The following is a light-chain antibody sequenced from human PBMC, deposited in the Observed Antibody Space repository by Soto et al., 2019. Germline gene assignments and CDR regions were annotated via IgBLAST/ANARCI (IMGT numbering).Light chain of an antibody. CDR3: QQFDNVPFT. V-gene: IGKV1-33*01. CDR1: QDITNY. Sequence: DIQMTQSPSSLSASVGDRVTIICQASQDITNYLNWYQQKPGKAPKLLIYEASNLETGVPSRFSGSGSGTHFSFTIRSLKPEDIARYYCQQFDNVPFTFGQGTRLEMK. CDR2: EAS. J-gene: IGKJ5*01.